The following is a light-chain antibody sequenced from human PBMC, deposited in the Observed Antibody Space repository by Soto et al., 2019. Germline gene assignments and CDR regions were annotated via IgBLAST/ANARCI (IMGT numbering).Light chain of an antibody. Sequence: QSALTQPASVSGSPGQSITISCTGTSSDLGSYNLVSWYQQHPGKAPKLMIYEGSERPSGVSNRFSGSKSGNTASLTISGLQAEDEADYYCCSYASSNTLIFGGGTKLTVL. CDR2: EGS. CDR1: SSDLGSYNL. V-gene: IGLV2-23*01. CDR3: CSYASSNTLI. J-gene: IGLJ2*01.